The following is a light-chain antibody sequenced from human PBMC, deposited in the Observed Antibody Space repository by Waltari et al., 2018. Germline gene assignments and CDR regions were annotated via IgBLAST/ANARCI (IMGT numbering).Light chain of an antibody. CDR1: QNLNNW. CDR2: TAS. J-gene: IGKJ1*01. V-gene: IGKV1-5*03. Sequence: DIQMTQSPSTHSASVGDRVTITCRASQNLNNWLTWYQQKPGKAPKLLIYTASTLQSGVPSRFSGSASGTEFTLTIDSLQPDDFATYYCQQYNTYPRTFGQGTKVEIK. CDR3: QQYNTYPRT.